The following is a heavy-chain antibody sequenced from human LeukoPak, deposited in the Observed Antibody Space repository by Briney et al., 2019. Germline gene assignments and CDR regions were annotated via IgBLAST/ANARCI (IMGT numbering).Heavy chain of an antibody. D-gene: IGHD3-22*01. Sequence: SETLSLICTVSGDSISSYYWSWIRQPAGKGLEWIGRIYTSGSTNYNPSLKNRVTMSVDTSKIQFSVKLSSVTAADTAVYYCASTTYYYDSSGYYFLDYWGQGPLVTVSS. J-gene: IGHJ4*02. V-gene: IGHV4-4*07. CDR3: ASTTYYYDSSGYYFLDY. CDR1: GDSISSYY. CDR2: IYTSGST.